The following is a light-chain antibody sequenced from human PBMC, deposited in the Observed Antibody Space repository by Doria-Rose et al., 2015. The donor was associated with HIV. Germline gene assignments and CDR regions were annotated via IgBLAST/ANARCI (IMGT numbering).Light chain of an antibody. CDR1: SSDVGGYNY. Sequence: LIQPASVSGSPGQSITISCTGPSSDVGGYNYVSWYQQHPGKAPKLMIYEVSNRPSGVSTRFSGSKSGNTASLTISGLQAEDEADYYCSSYTSSSTLVVFGGGTKLTVL. CDR3: SSYTSSSTLVV. J-gene: IGLJ2*01. V-gene: IGLV2-14*01. CDR2: EVS.